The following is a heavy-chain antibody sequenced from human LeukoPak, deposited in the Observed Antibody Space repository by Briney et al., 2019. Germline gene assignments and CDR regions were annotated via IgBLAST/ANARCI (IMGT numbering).Heavy chain of an antibody. CDR1: GYSLSSGYY. Sequence: SETLSLTCAVSGYSLSSGYYWGWIRQPPGKGLEWIGSIYHSGRTYYNPSLKSRVTISVDTSKNQFSLKLTSVTAADTAVYYCARHNRVRGYMDVWGTGTTVTVSS. J-gene: IGHJ6*03. D-gene: IGHD3-10*01. CDR3: ARHNRVRGYMDV. V-gene: IGHV4-38-2*01. CDR2: IYHSGRT.